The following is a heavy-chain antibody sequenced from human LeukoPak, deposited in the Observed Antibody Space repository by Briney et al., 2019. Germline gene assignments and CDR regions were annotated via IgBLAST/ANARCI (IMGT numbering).Heavy chain of an antibody. D-gene: IGHD3-10*01. V-gene: IGHV1-24*01. CDR3: ATDQVLVVRGVIAKDAFDI. CDR1: GYTLTELS. Sequence: GASVKVSCKVSGYTLTELSMHWVRQAPGKGLEWMGGFDPENGETIYAQKFQGRVTMTEDTSTDTAYMELSSLRSEDTAVYYCATDQVLVVRGVIAKDAFDIWGQGTMVTVSS. J-gene: IGHJ3*02. CDR2: FDPENGET.